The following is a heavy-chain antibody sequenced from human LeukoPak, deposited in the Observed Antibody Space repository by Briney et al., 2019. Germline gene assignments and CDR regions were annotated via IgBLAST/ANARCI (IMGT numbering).Heavy chain of an antibody. D-gene: IGHD1-26*01. CDR1: GFTFSSYG. Sequence: GRSLRLSCAASGFTFSSYGMHWVCQAPGKGLEWVAVIWYDGSNKYYADSVKGRFTISRDNSKNTLYLQMNSLRAEDTAVYYCAREASGSLYYYYYYGMDVWGQGTTVTVSS. V-gene: IGHV3-33*01. J-gene: IGHJ6*02. CDR2: IWYDGSNK. CDR3: AREASGSLYYYYYYGMDV.